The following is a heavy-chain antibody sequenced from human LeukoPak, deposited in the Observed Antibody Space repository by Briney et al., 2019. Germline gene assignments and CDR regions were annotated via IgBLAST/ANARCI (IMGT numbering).Heavy chain of an antibody. CDR2: IYYSGST. D-gene: IGHD6-6*01. CDR1: GGSVSSGSYY. Sequence: SETLSLTCTVSGGSVSSGSYYWSWIRQPPGKGLGWIGYIYYSGSTNYNPSLKSRVTISVDTSKNQFSLKLSSVTAADTAVYYCASESSGTFDYWGQGTLVTVSS. CDR3: ASESSGTFDY. J-gene: IGHJ4*02. V-gene: IGHV4-61*01.